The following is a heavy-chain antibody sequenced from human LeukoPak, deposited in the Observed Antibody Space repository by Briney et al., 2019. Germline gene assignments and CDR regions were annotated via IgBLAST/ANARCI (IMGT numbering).Heavy chain of an antibody. CDR2: ISGSDGST. Sequence: GGSLRLSCTASGFTFSNYAMSWVRQAPGKGLEWVSTISGSDGSTYYADSVKGRFTISRDNSKNTLYLQMNSLRVEDTAIYYCAKGRGYCTGGSCYSDYWGQGTLVTGSS. CDR3: AKGRGYCTGGSCYSDY. CDR1: GFTFSNYA. J-gene: IGHJ4*02. V-gene: IGHV3-23*01. D-gene: IGHD2-15*01.